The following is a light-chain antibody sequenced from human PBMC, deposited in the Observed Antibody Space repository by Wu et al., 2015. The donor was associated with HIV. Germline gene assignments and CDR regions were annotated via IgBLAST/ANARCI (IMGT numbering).Light chain of an antibody. Sequence: EIVLTQSPATLSLSPGERATLSCRASQSVSSYLAWYQQKPGQAPRLLFYDASNRATGIPARFIGSGSGTDFTLTISSLEPEDFAVYYCQQRSNWLGTFGQGTKVEIK. CDR1: QSVSSY. CDR2: DAS. J-gene: IGKJ1*01. CDR3: QQRSNWLGT. V-gene: IGKV3-11*01.